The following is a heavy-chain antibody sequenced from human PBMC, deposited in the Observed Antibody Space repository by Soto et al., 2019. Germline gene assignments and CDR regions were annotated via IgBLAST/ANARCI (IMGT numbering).Heavy chain of an antibody. CDR1: GDSINSRSYY. CDR2: IYYSGRT. J-gene: IGHJ4*02. V-gene: IGHV4-39*01. D-gene: IGHD3-9*01. Sequence: LSLTCTVTGDSINSRSYYWGWIRQPPGKGLEWIGSIYYSGRTYNNPSLRSRVSMSIETSKDQFSLKLKYVTAADTALYFCARQRNSVLTQAYFDVWGPGSMVTVYS. CDR3: ARQRNSVLTQAYFDV.